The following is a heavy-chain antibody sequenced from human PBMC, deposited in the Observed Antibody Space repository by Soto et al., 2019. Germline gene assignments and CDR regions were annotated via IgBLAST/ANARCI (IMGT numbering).Heavy chain of an antibody. Sequence: SETLSLTCAVSGYSISSGYYWGWIRQPPGKGLEWIGSIYHSGSTYYNPSLKSRVTLSRDTSRNQFSLQLSSVTAADTAVYYCVRANYYSDSSGYYFLYWGQGTQVTVSS. D-gene: IGHD3-22*01. V-gene: IGHV4-38-2*01. CDR3: VRANYYSDSSGYYFLY. J-gene: IGHJ4*02. CDR1: GYSISSGYY. CDR2: IYHSGST.